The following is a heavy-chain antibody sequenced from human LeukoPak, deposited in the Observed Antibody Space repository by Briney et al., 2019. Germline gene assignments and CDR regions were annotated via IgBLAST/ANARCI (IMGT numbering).Heavy chain of an antibody. CDR2: MNPNSGNT. Sequence: ASVKVSCKAPGYTFTSYDLNWVRQATGQGLEWIGWMNPNSGNTGYAQKFQGRVTLTRSTSISTAYMELRSLTFEDTAVYYCARDYGGNSGWFDPWGQGTLVTVSS. CDR3: ARDYGGNSGWFDP. J-gene: IGHJ5*02. CDR1: GYTFTSYD. V-gene: IGHV1-8*01. D-gene: IGHD4-23*01.